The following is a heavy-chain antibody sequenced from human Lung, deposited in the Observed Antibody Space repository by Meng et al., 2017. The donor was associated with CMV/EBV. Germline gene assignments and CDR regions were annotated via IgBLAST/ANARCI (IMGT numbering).Heavy chain of an antibody. CDR1: GFTSSDFY. CDR2: ITSSGRTI. J-gene: IGHJ4*02. CDR3: ARGPRVTMIVVAPAG. D-gene: IGHD3-22*01. V-gene: IGHV3-11*01. Sequence: SLMTSXAASGFTSSDFYMGWLRQAPGKRLEWVSYITSSGRTIHYADSVKGRFTVSRDNAKNSLYLQMNSLRAEDTAVYYCARGPRVTMIVVAPAGWGQGTLVTVSS.